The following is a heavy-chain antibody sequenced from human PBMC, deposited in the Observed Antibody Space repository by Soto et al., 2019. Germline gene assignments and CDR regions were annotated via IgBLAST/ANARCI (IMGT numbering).Heavy chain of an antibody. CDR3: ARKDKSGYFNWFDP. D-gene: IGHD3-22*01. CDR1: GYRFTSYW. Sequence: GESLKISCRTSGYRFTSYWIAWVRQMPGKGLEWMGIIFPSDSDTRYSPSFQGQVTISADGSTSTVFLQWASLKASDTAVYFCARKDKSGYFNWFDPWGQGTLVTVSS. V-gene: IGHV5-51*01. CDR2: IFPSDSDT. J-gene: IGHJ5*02.